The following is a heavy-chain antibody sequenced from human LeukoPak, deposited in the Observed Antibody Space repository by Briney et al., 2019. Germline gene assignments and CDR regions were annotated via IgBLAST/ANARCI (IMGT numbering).Heavy chain of an antibody. V-gene: IGHV1-18*01. CDR2: ISAYNGNT. D-gene: IGHD3-22*01. CDR1: GYTFTKYG. Sequence: ASVKASCKASGYTFTKYGITWVRQAPGQGLEWMGWISAYNGNTNYAQKLQGRVTMTTDTSTSTAYMELSSLRSDDTAVYYCARDYIDYYDSRRYYYYYMDVWGKGTTVTVSS. J-gene: IGHJ6*03. CDR3: ARDYIDYYDSRRYYYYYMDV.